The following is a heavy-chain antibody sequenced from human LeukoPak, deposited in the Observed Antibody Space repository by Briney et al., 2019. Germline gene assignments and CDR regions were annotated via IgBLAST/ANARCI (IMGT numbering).Heavy chain of an antibody. CDR1: GGSISSGSYY. J-gene: IGHJ4*02. CDR3: AREDLLEMATIDY. Sequence: PSQTLSLTCTVSGGSISSGSYYWSWIRQPAGKGLEWIGRIYTSGSTNYNPPLKSRVTISVDTSKNQFSLKLSSVTAADTAVYYCAREDLLEMATIDYWGQGTLVTVSS. D-gene: IGHD5-24*01. CDR2: IYTSGST. V-gene: IGHV4-61*02.